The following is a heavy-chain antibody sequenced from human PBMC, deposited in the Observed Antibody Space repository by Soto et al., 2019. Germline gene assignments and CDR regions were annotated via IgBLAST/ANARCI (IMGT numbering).Heavy chain of an antibody. Sequence: SETLSLTCTVSGGSISSGGYYWSWIRQHPGKGLEWIGYIYYSGSTYYNPSLKSRVTISVDTSKNQFSLKLSSVTAADTAVYYCAREAPYSSSWLVDYWGQGTLVTVSS. CDR1: GGSISSGGYY. D-gene: IGHD6-13*01. J-gene: IGHJ4*02. CDR2: IYYSGST. CDR3: AREAPYSSSWLVDY. V-gene: IGHV4-31*03.